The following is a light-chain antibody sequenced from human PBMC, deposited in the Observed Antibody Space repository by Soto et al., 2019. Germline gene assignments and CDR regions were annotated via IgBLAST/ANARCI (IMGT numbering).Light chain of an antibody. CDR3: QQYGSAPRT. J-gene: IGKJ5*01. CDR2: GGS. CDR1: QSVSSSY. V-gene: IGKV3-20*01. Sequence: EIVLTQSPGTLSLSPGERATLSCRASQSVSSSYFSWYQQKPGQAPRLLIYGGSRRATGVPDRFSGGGSGTDFTLTISRLEPEDFAVFYCQQYGSAPRTFGQGTRLEIK.